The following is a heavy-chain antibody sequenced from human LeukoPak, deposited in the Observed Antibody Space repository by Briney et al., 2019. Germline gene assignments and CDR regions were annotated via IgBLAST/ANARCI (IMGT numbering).Heavy chain of an antibody. CDR3: ARASGYLASEDAFDI. CDR2: IKQDGSEK. CDR1: GFTFSSYW. Sequence: GGSLRLSCAASGFTFSSYWMSWVRQAPGKGLEWVANIKQDGSEKYYVDSVKGRFTISRDNSKNTLYLQMNSLRAEDTAVYYCARASGYLASEDAFDIWGQGTMVTVSS. V-gene: IGHV3-7*04. J-gene: IGHJ3*02. D-gene: IGHD3-22*01.